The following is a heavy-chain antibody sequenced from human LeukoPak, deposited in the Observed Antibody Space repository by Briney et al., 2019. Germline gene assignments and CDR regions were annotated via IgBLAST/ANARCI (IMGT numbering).Heavy chain of an antibody. V-gene: IGHV3-30*04. D-gene: IGHD6-19*01. CDR1: GSTFNNFA. Sequence: GGSLRLSCAASGSTFNNFAMHWVRQAPGQGLEWVTAVSHDGNIKEYVDSVKGRFTVSRDNSKNTLYLQMNSLRVGDTAIYYCARMYSSGWHIGAFDVWGQGTMVTVSS. CDR3: ARMYSSGWHIGAFDV. CDR2: VSHDGNIK. J-gene: IGHJ3*01.